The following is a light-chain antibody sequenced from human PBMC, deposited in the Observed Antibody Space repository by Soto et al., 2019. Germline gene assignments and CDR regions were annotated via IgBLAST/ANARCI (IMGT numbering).Light chain of an antibody. J-gene: IGLJ1*01. CDR3: CSYAGSYTYV. CDR1: SSDVGGYNN. Sequence: QSVLTHPRSGSGSPGQSVTIPCPGTSSDVGGYNNFSWYQKHQGKTPKLMIYDVSKRPSGVPDRFSGSKSGNTASLIISGLQAEDEADYYCCSYAGSYTYVFGTGTKVT. CDR2: DVS. V-gene: IGLV2-11*01.